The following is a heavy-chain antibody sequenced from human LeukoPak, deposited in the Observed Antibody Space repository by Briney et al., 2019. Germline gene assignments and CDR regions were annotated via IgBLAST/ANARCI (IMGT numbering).Heavy chain of an antibody. CDR1: GFTFSIYN. V-gene: IGHV3-48*02. CDR2: ISSSSDTM. D-gene: IGHD3-3*02. J-gene: IGHJ3*01. Sequence: SGGSLRLSCAASGFTFSIYNMNWVRQSPGKGLEWVSYISSSSDTMFYPDSVKGRFTISRDNAKNSLYLQMYSLRDEDTAVYYCARDDSITSGHFDLWGQGTMVTVSS. CDR3: ARDDSITSGHFDL.